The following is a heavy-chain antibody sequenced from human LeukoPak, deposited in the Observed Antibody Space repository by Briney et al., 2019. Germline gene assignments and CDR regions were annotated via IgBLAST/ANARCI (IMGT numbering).Heavy chain of an antibody. V-gene: IGHV1-2*02. J-gene: IGHJ4*02. D-gene: IGHD3-10*01. CDR2: INPNSGGT. CDR1: GYTFTGYY. CDR3: ARDERNYYGSGSYYNPYYFDY. Sequence: ASVKVSCKASGYTFTGYYMHWVRQAPGQGLEWMGWINPNSGGTNYAQKLQGRVTMTTDTSTSTAYMELRSLRSDDTAVYYCARDERNYYGSGSYYNPYYFDYWGQGTLVTVSS.